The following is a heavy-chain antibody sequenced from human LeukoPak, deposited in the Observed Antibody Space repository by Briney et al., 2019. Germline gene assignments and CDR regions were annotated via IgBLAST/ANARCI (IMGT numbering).Heavy chain of an antibody. CDR1: GYTLTELS. V-gene: IGHV1-46*01. J-gene: IGHJ4*02. Sequence: GASVKVSCKVSGYTLTELSMHWVRQAPGQGLEWMGIINPSGGSTSYAQKFQGRVTMTRDTSTSTVYMELSSLRSEDTAVYYCARAGWLQYYYFDYWGQGTLVTVSS. CDR3: ARAGWLQYYYFDY. CDR2: INPSGGST. D-gene: IGHD5-24*01.